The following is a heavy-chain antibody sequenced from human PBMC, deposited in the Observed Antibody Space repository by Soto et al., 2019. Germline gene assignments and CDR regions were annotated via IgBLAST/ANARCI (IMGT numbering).Heavy chain of an antibody. V-gene: IGHV1-58*01. Sequence: GKAFCKGSGFTFTSSAVQGGRQARGQRPEWIGWIVVGSGNTNYAQKFQERVTITRDMSTSTAYMELSSLRSEDTAVYYCAADTGSSSSHYYYVMDVWGQGTTVTVSS. CDR3: AADTGSSSSHYYYVMDV. CDR1: GFTFTSSA. CDR2: IVVGSGNT. J-gene: IGHJ6*02. D-gene: IGHD6-6*01.